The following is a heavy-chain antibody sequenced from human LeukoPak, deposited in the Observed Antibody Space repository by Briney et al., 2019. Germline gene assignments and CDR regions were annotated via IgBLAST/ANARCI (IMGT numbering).Heavy chain of an antibody. V-gene: IGHV4-59*01. D-gene: IGHD5-24*01. J-gene: IGHJ4*02. CDR3: ARGRSVRRDGYNYPFDY. CDR1: GGSISGYY. Sequence: PSETLSLTCTVSGGSISGYYWSWIRQPPGKGLEWIGYIYYSGSTNYNPSLKSRVTISVDTSKNQFSLKLSSVTAADTAVYYCARGRSVRRDGYNYPFDYWGQGTLVTVSS. CDR2: IYYSGST.